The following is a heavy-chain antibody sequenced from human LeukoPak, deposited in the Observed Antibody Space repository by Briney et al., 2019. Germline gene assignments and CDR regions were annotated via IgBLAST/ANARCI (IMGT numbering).Heavy chain of an antibody. J-gene: IGHJ4*02. D-gene: IGHD3-22*01. Sequence: ASVKVSCKVSGYTLTELSMHWVRQAPGKGLEWMGGFDPEDGETIYAQKFQGRVTMTEDTSTDTAYMELSSLRSEDTAVYYCATDYYDSSGYYYFDYWGQGTLVTASS. CDR3: ATDYYDSSGYYYFDY. V-gene: IGHV1-24*01. CDR2: FDPEDGET. CDR1: GYTLTELS.